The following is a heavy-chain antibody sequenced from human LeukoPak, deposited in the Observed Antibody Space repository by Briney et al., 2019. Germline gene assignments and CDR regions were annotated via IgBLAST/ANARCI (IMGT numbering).Heavy chain of an antibody. D-gene: IGHD3-9*01. CDR2: IYYSGST. V-gene: IGHV4-39*01. CDR3: ARSGGGLRYFDWSFDY. Sequence: PSETLSLTXTVSGGSISSSSYYWGWIRQPPGNGLEWIGSIYYSGSTYYNPSLKSRVTISVDTSKNQFSLKLSSVTAADTAVYYCARSGGGLRYFDWSFDYWGQGTLVTVSS. CDR1: GGSISSSSYY. J-gene: IGHJ4*02.